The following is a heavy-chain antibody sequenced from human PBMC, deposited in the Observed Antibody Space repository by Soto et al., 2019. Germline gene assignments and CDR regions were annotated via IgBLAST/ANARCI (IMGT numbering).Heavy chain of an antibody. CDR1: GGAIGGYH. CDR2: VSYSGST. J-gene: IGHJ5*02. CDR3: ARHESDSGWFFFDP. D-gene: IGHD6-19*01. Sequence: SETLSLTCSLSGGAIGGYHWSWTRQPPGKALEWIGYVSYSGSTDYHHSLKSRVSISIDTSKNQVSLKMISVTAADTAVYYCARHESDSGWFFFDPWGQGALVTVSS. V-gene: IGHV4-59*08.